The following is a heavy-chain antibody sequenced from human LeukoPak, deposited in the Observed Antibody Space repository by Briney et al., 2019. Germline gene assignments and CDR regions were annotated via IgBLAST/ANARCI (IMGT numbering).Heavy chain of an antibody. J-gene: IGHJ5*02. CDR1: GYSFTSYW. D-gene: IGHD6-13*01. V-gene: IGHV5-51*01. CDR3: ARWSSSSWGRAHWFDP. CDR2: IYPGDSGT. Sequence: GESLKISCKGSGYSFTSYWIGWVRQMPGKGLEWMGIIYPGDSGTRYSPSFQGQVTISADKSISTAYLQWSSLQASDTAIFYCARWSSSSWGRAHWFDPWGQGTLVTVSS.